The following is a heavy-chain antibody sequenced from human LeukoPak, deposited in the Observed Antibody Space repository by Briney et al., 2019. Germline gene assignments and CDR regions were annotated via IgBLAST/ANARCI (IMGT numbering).Heavy chain of an antibody. CDR1: GGSISSYY. CDR3: ARSPPGSSGWSVRPGEYYYGMDV. Sequence: SETLSLTCTVSGGSISSYYWSWIRQPPGKGLEWIGYIYYSGSTNYNPSLKSRVTISVDTSKNQFSLKLSSVTAADTAVYYCARSPPGSSGWSVRPGEYYYGMDVWGQGTTVTVSS. D-gene: IGHD6-19*01. J-gene: IGHJ6*02. CDR2: IYYSGST. V-gene: IGHV4-59*01.